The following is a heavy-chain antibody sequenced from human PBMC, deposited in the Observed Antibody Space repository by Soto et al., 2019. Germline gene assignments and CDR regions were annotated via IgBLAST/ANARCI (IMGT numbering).Heavy chain of an antibody. V-gene: IGHV2-5*02. CDR3: AHRVVAATQYNWNGWHFAY. CDR1: GFSLSTSGVG. CDR2: IYWDDDK. D-gene: IGHD2-15*01. J-gene: IGHJ4*02. Sequence: QITLKESGPTLVKPTQTLTLTCTFSGFSLSTSGVGVGWIRQPPGKALEWLVFIYWDDDKRYSPSLTSRLTITNDTSKNPVVPTMPNMYPADTATYYCAHRVVAATQYNWNGWHFAYWGQGILVTVSS.